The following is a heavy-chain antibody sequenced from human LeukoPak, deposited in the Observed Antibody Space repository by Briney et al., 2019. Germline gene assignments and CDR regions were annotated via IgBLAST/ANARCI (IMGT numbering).Heavy chain of an antibody. CDR3: ARNWNDVGSFDY. CDR2: ISGYNGNT. CDR1: GYTFTSYG. D-gene: IGHD1-1*01. Sequence: GASVKVSCKASGYTFTSYGISWVRQAPGQGLEWMGWISGYNGNTNYAQKLQGRVTMTTDTSTSTAYMELRSLRSDDTAVYCCARNWNDVGSFDYWGQGTLVTVSS. V-gene: IGHV1-18*01. J-gene: IGHJ4*02.